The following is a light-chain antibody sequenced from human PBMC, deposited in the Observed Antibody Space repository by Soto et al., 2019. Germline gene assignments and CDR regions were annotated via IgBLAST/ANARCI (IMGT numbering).Light chain of an antibody. V-gene: IGKV3-20*01. J-gene: IGKJ1*01. CDR1: QSVSNNY. CDR3: QQYGSAGT. CDR2: GAS. Sequence: EIVLTQSPGTLSLSPGERATLSCRASQSVSNNYLAWYQQKPGQAPRLLIYGASTRATGIPDRFSVSGSGTDFTLTISRLEPGDFAVYYCQQYGSAGTVGQGAKVDIK.